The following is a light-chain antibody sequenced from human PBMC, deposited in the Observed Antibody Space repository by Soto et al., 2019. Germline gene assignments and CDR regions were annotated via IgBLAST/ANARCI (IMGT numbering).Light chain of an antibody. Sequence: EIVLTQSTATLSLSPGERATLSCRASQSVSSYLAWYQQKPGQAPRLLIYDASNRATGIPARFSGSGSGTDFTLTISSLEPEDFAVYYCQQRYNWPPTFGQGTRLEIK. J-gene: IGKJ5*01. CDR1: QSVSSY. CDR3: QQRYNWPPT. CDR2: DAS. V-gene: IGKV3-11*01.